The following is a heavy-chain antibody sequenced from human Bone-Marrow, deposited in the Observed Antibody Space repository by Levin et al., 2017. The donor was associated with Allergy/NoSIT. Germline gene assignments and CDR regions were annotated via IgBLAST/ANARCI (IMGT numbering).Heavy chain of an antibody. Sequence: ASVKVSCKASGYTFTSYDINWVRQATGQGLEWMGWMNPNSGNTGYAQKFQGRVTMTRNTSISTAYMELSSLRSEDTAVYYCARGESGFVEWLFRDWGQGTTVTVSS. V-gene: IGHV1-8*01. J-gene: IGHJ6*02. D-gene: IGHD3-3*01. CDR2: MNPNSGNT. CDR1: GYTFTSYD. CDR3: ARGESGFVEWLFRD.